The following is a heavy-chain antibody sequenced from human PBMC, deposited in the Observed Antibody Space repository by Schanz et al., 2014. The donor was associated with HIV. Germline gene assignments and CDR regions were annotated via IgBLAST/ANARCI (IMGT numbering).Heavy chain of an antibody. Sequence: QVQLVESGGGVVQPGRSLRLSCAASGFTFDSYGIHWVRQAPGKGLEWVAVISYDGTNKKFADSVKGRFTISRDNSKNTLYLQMKSLRPEDTAVYYCVLPSAKIVGGLGEHYFDHWGQGTLVTVSS. CDR2: ISYDGTNK. CDR3: VLPSAKIVGGLGEHYFDH. D-gene: IGHD1-26*01. CDR1: GFTFDSYG. V-gene: IGHV3-30*03. J-gene: IGHJ4*02.